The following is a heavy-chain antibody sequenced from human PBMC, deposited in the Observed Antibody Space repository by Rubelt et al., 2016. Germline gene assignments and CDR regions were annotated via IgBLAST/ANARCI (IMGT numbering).Heavy chain of an antibody. Sequence: GSLRLSCVASGFIFSNVWMNWVRQAPGKGLEWVGRIRSKSAGGTADYAAPVKDRFIISRDDAKNTLFLQMNSLRAEDTAVYYCARDPPGGGYWGQGTLVTVSS. CDR3: ARDPPGGGY. CDR1: GFIFSNVW. D-gene: IGHD3-16*01. CDR2: IRSKSAGGTA. V-gene: IGHV3-15*01. J-gene: IGHJ4*02.